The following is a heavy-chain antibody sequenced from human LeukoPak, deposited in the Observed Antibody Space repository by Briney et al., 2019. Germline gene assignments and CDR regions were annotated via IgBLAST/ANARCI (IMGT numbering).Heavy chain of an antibody. CDR2: IQSDGSKT. CDR3: AKDRYGDQNWFDP. D-gene: IGHD4-17*01. CDR1: GFSFSNYG. J-gene: IGHJ5*02. V-gene: IGHV3-30*02. Sequence: GGSLRLSCAASGFSFSNYGMHWVRQAPGKGLEWVALIQSDGSKTYSADSVKGRFTISRDNPRNTLYLQMNSLRAEDTAVYYCAKDRYGDQNWFDPWGQGTLVTVSS.